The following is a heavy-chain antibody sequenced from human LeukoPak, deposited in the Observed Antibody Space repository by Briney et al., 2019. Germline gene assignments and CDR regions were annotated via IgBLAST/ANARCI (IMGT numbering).Heavy chain of an antibody. Sequence: GGSLRLSCAASGFTFSSYTMNWVRQAPGKGLEWVSVISDGGEVRFYADSVKGRFTISRDNSKNTLYLQMNSLRVEDTAVYYCAKCLSRFPCRDLDSWGQGTQVTVSS. J-gene: IGHJ4*02. CDR1: GFTFSSYT. CDR3: AKCLSRFPCRDLDS. CDR2: ISDGGEVR. V-gene: IGHV3-23*01. D-gene: IGHD3-16*01.